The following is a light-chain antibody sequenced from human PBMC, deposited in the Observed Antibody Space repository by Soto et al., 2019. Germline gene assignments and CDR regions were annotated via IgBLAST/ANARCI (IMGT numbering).Light chain of an antibody. CDR2: GAS. J-gene: IGKJ2*02. CDR3: QHYNNWPPCT. V-gene: IGKV3-15*01. Sequence: EIVMRPSTATLSVSPGEKATLSCRASQSVSSNLAWYQQKPGQAPSLLIYGASTRATGIPARFSGSGSGTEFTLTISSLQSEDFAVYYCQHYNNWPPCTFGQGT. CDR1: QSVSSN.